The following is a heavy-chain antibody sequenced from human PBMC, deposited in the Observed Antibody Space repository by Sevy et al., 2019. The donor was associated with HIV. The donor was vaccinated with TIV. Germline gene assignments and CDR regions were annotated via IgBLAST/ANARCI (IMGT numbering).Heavy chain of an antibody. D-gene: IGHD6-25*01. Sequence: GSLRLSCTVSGGSISSYYWSWIRQPPGKGLEWIGYTYYSGSTNYNPSLKSRVTISVDTSKNQFSLKLSSVTAADTAVYYCARDRNKGGSARWVWFDPWGQGTLVTVSS. CDR1: GGSISSYY. J-gene: IGHJ5*02. CDR2: TYYSGST. CDR3: ARDRNKGGSARWVWFDP. V-gene: IGHV4-59*13.